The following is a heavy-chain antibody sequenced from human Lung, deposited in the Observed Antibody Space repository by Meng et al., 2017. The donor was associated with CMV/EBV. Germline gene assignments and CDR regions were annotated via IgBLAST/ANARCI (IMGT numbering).Heavy chain of an antibody. V-gene: IGHV3-23*01. Sequence: GGXXRLSCAASGFTFSDYPMSWVRQAPGKGLEWVSSLSSGGSSTYYTDSVKGRFTISRDNSKNTVHLQMNSLRVEDTAVYYCAKGRAVGATTPFDYWGQGXLVTVSS. CDR2: LSSGGSST. CDR1: GFTFSDYP. D-gene: IGHD1-26*01. CDR3: AKGRAVGATTPFDY. J-gene: IGHJ4*02.